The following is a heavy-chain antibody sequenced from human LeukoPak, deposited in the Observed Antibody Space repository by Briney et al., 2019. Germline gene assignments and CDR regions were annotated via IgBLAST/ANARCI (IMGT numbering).Heavy chain of an antibody. J-gene: IGHJ4*02. CDR2: IKQDGSEK. V-gene: IGHV3-7*01. CDR1: GFTFSSYW. D-gene: IGHD3-22*01. CDR3: AKDIGLYYYDT. Sequence: GSLRLSCAASGFTFSSYWMSWVRQAPGKGLEWVANIKQDGSEKYYVDSVKGRFTISRDNAKNSLYLQMNSLRAEDTAVYYCAKDIGLYYYDTWGQGTLVTVSS.